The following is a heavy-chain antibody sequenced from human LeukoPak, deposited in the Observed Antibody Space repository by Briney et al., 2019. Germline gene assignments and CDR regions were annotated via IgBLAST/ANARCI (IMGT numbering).Heavy chain of an antibody. D-gene: IGHD4-23*01. J-gene: IGHJ6*02. CDR1: GFTFSSYA. CDR3: AKRVTTVEPSVVDV. Sequence: PGGSLRLSCAASGFTFSSYAMTWVRQAPGKGLEWLSAIGGGGCCASYPDPVKGRFTISRDNSKNTLYLQMSSLRVEDTAVYYCAKRVTTVEPSVVDVWGQGTAVTVSS. CDR2: IGGGGCCA. V-gene: IGHV3-23*01.